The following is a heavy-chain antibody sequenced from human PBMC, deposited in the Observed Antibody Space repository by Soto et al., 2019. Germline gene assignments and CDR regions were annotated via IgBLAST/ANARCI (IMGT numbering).Heavy chain of an antibody. D-gene: IGHD6-13*01. J-gene: IGHJ4*02. CDR1: GFTFSSYG. CDR2: ISYDGSNK. V-gene: IGHV3-30*03. CDR3: ASCPSSSCAY. Sequence: QVQLVESGGGVVQPGRSLRLSCAASGFTFSSYGMHWVRQAPGKGLEWVAVISYDGSNKYYADSVKGRFTISRDNSKNTLYLQMNSLRAEDTAVYYCASCPSSSCAYWGQGTLVTVSS.